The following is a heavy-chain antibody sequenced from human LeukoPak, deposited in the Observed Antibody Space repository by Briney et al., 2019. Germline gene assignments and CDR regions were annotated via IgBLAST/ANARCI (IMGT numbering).Heavy chain of an antibody. CDR1: GGSISSYY. D-gene: IGHD6-6*01. CDR2: INHSGSA. Sequence: SETLSLTCTVSGGSISSYYWSWIRQPPGKGLEWIGEINHSGSANYNPSLKSRVTISVDTSKNQFSLKLSSVTAADTAVYYCARAPGYSSSSGGLDPWGQGTLVTVSS. CDR3: ARAPGYSSSSGGLDP. V-gene: IGHV4-34*01. J-gene: IGHJ5*02.